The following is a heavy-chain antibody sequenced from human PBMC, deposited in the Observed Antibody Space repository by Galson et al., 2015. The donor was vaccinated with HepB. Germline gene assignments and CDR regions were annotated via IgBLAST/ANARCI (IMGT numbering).Heavy chain of an antibody. V-gene: IGHV1-69*13. Sequence: SVKVSCKASGGTFSSYAISWVRKAPGQGLEWMGGIIPIFGTANYAQKFQGRVTITADESTSTAYMELSSLRSEDTAVYYCARGGYSSGWNNWFDPWGQGTLVTVSS. CDR2: IIPIFGTA. CDR3: ARGGYSSGWNNWFDP. D-gene: IGHD6-19*01. CDR1: GGTFSSYA. J-gene: IGHJ5*02.